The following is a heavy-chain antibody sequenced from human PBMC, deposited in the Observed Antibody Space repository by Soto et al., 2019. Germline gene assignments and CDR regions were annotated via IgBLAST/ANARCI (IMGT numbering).Heavy chain of an antibody. J-gene: IGHJ2*01. Sequence: PGGSLILSCAASGFTFNTYSMHWVRQAPGKGLEWVAAISYDGINKYYVDSVKGRFTISRDNSKNTLYVQMNSLRAEDTALYYYARSPQPTRGIHWYFDLWGRGILVTVS. V-gene: IGHV3-30*03. CDR3: ARSPQPTRGIHWYFDL. D-gene: IGHD1-26*01. CDR1: GFTFNTYS. CDR2: ISYDGINK.